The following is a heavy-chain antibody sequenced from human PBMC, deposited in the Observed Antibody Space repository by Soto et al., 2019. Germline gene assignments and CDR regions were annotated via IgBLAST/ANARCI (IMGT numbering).Heavy chain of an antibody. J-gene: IGHJ4*02. V-gene: IGHV1-69*13. D-gene: IGHD3-22*01. CDR1: GGTLSSYA. CDR2: IIPIFGTA. CDR3: ARGGRYYDSSGYLNY. Sequence: GASVTVSCKASGGTLSSYAISWVRQAPGQGLEWMGGIIPIFGTANYAQKFQGRVTITADESTSTAYMELSSLRSEDTAVYYCARGGRYYDSSGYLNYWGQGTLVTVSS.